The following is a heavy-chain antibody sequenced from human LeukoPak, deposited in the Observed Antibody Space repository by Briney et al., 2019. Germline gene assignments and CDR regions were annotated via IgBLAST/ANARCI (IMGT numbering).Heavy chain of an antibody. Sequence: SETLSLTCTVSGYSISSGYYWGWVRQSPGKGLEWIGSIYHSGSTYYNPSLKSRVTISVDTSKNQFSLKLSSVTAADTAVYYCARRDHWKNWFDPWGQGTLVTVSS. D-gene: IGHD1-1*01. CDR1: GYSISSGYY. CDR3: ARRDHWKNWFDP. V-gene: IGHV4-38-2*02. CDR2: IYHSGST. J-gene: IGHJ5*02.